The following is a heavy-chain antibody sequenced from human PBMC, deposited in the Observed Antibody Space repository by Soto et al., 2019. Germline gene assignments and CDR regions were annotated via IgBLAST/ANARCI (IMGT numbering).Heavy chain of an antibody. J-gene: IGHJ6*03. CDR1: GFTFSSYG. V-gene: IGHV3-30*18. CDR2: ISYDGSNK. CDR3: AKVVTPTSYYYYYYMDV. D-gene: IGHD2-15*01. Sequence: GSLRLSCAASGFTFSSYGMHWVRQAPGKGLEWVAVISYDGSNKYYADSVKGRFTISRDNSKNTLYLQMNSLRDEDTAVYYCAKVVTPTSYYYYYYMDVWGKGTTVTVSS.